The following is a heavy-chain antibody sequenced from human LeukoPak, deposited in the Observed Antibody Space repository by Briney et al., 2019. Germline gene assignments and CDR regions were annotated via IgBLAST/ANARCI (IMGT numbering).Heavy chain of an antibody. Sequence: SETLSLTCAVSGASITSFHWTWFRQPAGRGLEWIGLIYTSGSTLYNPSLQSRVAMSVDVTKNQLSLKLSYVTAADAATYYCARKDRDYWGQGTLVTVSS. CDR1: GASITSFH. CDR2: IYTSGST. V-gene: IGHV4-4*07. CDR3: ARKDRDY. J-gene: IGHJ4*02.